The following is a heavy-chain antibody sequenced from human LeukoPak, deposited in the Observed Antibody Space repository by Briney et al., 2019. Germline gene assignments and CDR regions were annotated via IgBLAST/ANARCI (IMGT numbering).Heavy chain of an antibody. J-gene: IGHJ6*02. CDR3: ARQKGYDSSGSTGHYYYYYGMDV. D-gene: IGHD3-22*01. CDR2: IYPGDSDT. Sequence: GESLQISCKGSGYSFTSYWTGWVRRLPGKGLEWMGIIYPGDSDTRYSPSFQGQVTISADKSISTAYLQWSSLKASDTAMYYCARQKGYDSSGSTGHYYYYYGMDVWGQGTTVTVSS. CDR1: GYSFTSYW. V-gene: IGHV5-51*01.